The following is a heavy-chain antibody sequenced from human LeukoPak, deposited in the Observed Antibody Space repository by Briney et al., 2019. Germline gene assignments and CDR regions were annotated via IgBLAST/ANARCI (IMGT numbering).Heavy chain of an antibody. CDR3: ARPIDNGSGSYYFPY. CDR1: GFSFHYYA. D-gene: IGHD3-10*01. J-gene: IGHJ4*02. CDR2: ISYDGANE. V-gene: IGHV3-30-3*01. Sequence: GGSLRLSCAASGFSFHYYAMHWVRQAPGKGLEWVAVISYDGANEYYADSVKGRLTISRDNSKNTLYMEMSSLRPEDTAVYYCARPIDNGSGSYYFPYWGQGTLVSVSS.